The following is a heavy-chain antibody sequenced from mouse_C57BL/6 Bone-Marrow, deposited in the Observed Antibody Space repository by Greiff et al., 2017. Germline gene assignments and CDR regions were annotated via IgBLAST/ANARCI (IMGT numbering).Heavy chain of an antibody. J-gene: IGHJ1*03. V-gene: IGHV1-54*01. CDR3: ARPAFYWYFDV. CDR1: GYAFTNYL. CDR2: INPGSGGT. Sequence: QVQLQQSGAELVRPGTSVKVSCKASGYAFTNYLIEWVKQRPGQGLEWIGVINPGSGGTNYNEKFKGQATLSADKSSSTAYMQLSSLTSEDSSVYFCARPAFYWYFDVWGTGTTVTVSS.